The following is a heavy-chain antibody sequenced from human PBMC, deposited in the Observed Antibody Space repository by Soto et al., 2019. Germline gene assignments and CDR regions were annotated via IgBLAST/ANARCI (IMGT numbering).Heavy chain of an antibody. CDR2: ITTKTERETT. Sequence: EVQLVESGGGLVEPGGSLRLSCVVSGFTFANARMSWVRQAPGKGLDWVARITTKTERETTDYAATVKGRFTFSRDDSKNTVYLLMTSLNTEDTGVYYCTSNAAASVGTLAYWGQGTLVAVSS. CDR3: TSNAAASVGTLAY. CDR1: GFTFANAR. V-gene: IGHV3-15*01. D-gene: IGHD1-26*01. J-gene: IGHJ4*02.